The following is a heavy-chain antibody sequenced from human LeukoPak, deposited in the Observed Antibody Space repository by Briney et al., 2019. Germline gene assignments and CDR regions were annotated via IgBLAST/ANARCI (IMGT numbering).Heavy chain of an antibody. CDR1: GGTFSSYA. Sequence: ASVKVSCKASGGTFSSYAISWVRQAPGQGLEWMGGIIPIFGTANYAQKFQGRVTITADESTSTAYMELSSLRSEDTAVYYCARDWYSGSYLPYYFDYWGQGTLVTVSS. CDR2: IIPIFGTA. D-gene: IGHD1-26*01. J-gene: IGHJ4*02. V-gene: IGHV1-69*01. CDR3: ARDWYSGSYLPYYFDY.